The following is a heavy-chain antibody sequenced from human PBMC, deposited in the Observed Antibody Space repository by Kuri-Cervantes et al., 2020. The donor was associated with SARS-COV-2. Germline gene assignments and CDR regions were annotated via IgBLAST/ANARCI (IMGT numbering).Heavy chain of an antibody. CDR2: IYYSGST. CDR1: GGSISSSSYY. CDR3: ARRGGSYYFWFDP. D-gene: IGHD1-26*01. J-gene: IGHJ5*02. V-gene: IGHV4-39*01. Sequence: GSLRLSWTVSGGSISSSSYYWGWIRQPPGKGLEWIGSIYYSGSTYYNPSLKSRVTISVDTSKNQFSLKLSSVTAADTAVYYCARRGGSYYFWFDPWGQGTLVTVSS.